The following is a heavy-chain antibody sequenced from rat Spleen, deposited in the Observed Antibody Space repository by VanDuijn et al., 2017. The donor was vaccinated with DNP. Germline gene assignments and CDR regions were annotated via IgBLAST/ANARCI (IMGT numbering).Heavy chain of an antibody. CDR1: GYSITTNY. Sequence: EVQLQESGPGLVKPSQSLSLTYSVTGYSITTNYWGWIRKFPGNKMEYIGHISYSGSTNYNPSLKSRISITRDTSKNHFFLHLNSVTTEDTATYYCARWTRYFDYWGQGVMVTVSS. CDR2: ISYSGST. V-gene: IGHV3-1*01. CDR3: ARWTRYFDY. D-gene: IGHD1-7*01. J-gene: IGHJ2*01.